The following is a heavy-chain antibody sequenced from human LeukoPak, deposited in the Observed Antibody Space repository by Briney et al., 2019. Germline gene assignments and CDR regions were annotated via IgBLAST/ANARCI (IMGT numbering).Heavy chain of an antibody. V-gene: IGHV6-1*01. CDR2: TYYRPKWYN. CDR3: ARDGWPAFDY. Sequence: SQTLSLTCAISVDSVSSNTAAWNWIRQSPSRGLEWLGRTYYRPKWYNDYAVSVKSRITINPDTSKNQFSLQLNSVTPEDTAVYFCARDGWPAFDYWGQGTLVTVSS. D-gene: IGHD2-15*01. CDR1: VDSVSSNTAA. J-gene: IGHJ4*02.